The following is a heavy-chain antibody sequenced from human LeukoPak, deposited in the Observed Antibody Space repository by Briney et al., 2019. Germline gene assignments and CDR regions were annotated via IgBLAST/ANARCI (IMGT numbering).Heavy chain of an antibody. D-gene: IGHD3-10*01. CDR3: ARGGSYDPTLDY. V-gene: IGHV1-18*01. CDR2: INVYNGNI. CDR1: GYNFTLSG. Sequence: GASVQVSCKASGYNFTLSGVTWVRQAPGQGLEWMGWINVYNGNINYAQRLQGRVTMTTDTSTNTAYMQLRSLTSDDTAVYYCARGGSYDPTLDYWGQGTLVTVSS. J-gene: IGHJ4*02.